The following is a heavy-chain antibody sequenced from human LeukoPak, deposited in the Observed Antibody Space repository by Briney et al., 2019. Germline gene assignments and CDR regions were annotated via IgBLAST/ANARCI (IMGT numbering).Heavy chain of an antibody. CDR3: ARGRGGDYVPSRFDY. V-gene: IGHV3-23*01. J-gene: IGHJ4*02. Sequence: GGSLRLSCSASGFAFSGFAMGWVRHAPGKGLAWVSSISGSGGNTYYADSVEGRFTISRDNSKNTLYLQMNSLRAEDTALYYCARGRGGDYVPSRFDYWGQGTLVTVSS. D-gene: IGHD4-17*01. CDR2: ISGSGGNT. CDR1: GFAFSGFA.